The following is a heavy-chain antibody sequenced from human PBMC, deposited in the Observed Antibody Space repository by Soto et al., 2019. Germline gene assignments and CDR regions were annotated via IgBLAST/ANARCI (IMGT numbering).Heavy chain of an antibody. D-gene: IGHD3-22*01. V-gene: IGHV4-59*01. Sequence: QVQLQESGPGLVKPSETLSLICTVSGGSISTYYWNWIRPTPGKGLELVGYIHHNGRTNYNPSLRSRVTISVDTSKNQFSLKLTSVTAADSAIYYCARTLYDSVVTPPSELHLWGQGALVTVSS. J-gene: IGHJ1*01. CDR2: IHHNGRT. CDR3: ARTLYDSVVTPPSELHL. CDR1: GGSISTYY.